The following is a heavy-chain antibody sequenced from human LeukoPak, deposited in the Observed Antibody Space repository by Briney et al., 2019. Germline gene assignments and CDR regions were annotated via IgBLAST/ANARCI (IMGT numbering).Heavy chain of an antibody. CDR1: GGSISNSSYY. J-gene: IGHJ4*02. CDR3: ARHWVVTPNY. V-gene: IGHV4-39*01. CDR2: IYHSGSA. D-gene: IGHD4-23*01. Sequence: SETLSLTCIVSGGSISNSSYYWGWIRQPPGKGLEWIGSIYHSGSAHYNPSLKSRVTISVDTSKNQFSLKLTSVTAADTAVYYCARHWVVTPNYWGQGTLVTVSS.